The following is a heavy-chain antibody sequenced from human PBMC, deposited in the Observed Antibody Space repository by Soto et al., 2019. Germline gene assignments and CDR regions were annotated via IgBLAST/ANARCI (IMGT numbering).Heavy chain of an antibody. CDR3: ARSDCSGGSFYTVSTKPPSHY. V-gene: IGHV1-46*01. D-gene: IGHD2-15*01. J-gene: IGHJ4*02. CDR2: INPSGGST. Sequence: GASVKVSCKASGYTFTSYYMHWVRQAPGQGLEWMGIINPSGGSTSYAQKFQGRVTMTRDTSTSTVYMELSSLRSEDTAVYYCARSDCSGGSFYTVSTKPPSHYCCQATLLTVST. CDR1: GYTFTSYY.